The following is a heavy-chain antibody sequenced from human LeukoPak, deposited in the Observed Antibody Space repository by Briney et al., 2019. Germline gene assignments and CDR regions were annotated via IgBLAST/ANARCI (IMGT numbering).Heavy chain of an antibody. J-gene: IGHJ4*02. Sequence: SETLSLTCAVYGGSFSGYYWSWIRQPPGKGLEWIGEINHSGSTNYNPSLKSRVTISVDTSKNQFSLKLSSVTAADTAVYYCARGLVGATVTSGSRRTFGYWGQGTLVTVSS. D-gene: IGHD4-11*01. CDR3: ARGLVGATVTSGSRRTFGY. CDR1: GGSFSGYY. V-gene: IGHV4-34*01. CDR2: INHSGST.